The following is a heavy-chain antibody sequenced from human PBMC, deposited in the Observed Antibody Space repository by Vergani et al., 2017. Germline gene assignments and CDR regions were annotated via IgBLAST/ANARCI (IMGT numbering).Heavy chain of an antibody. CDR1: GFTFSSYE. CDR2: ISSSGSTI. J-gene: IGHJ3*02. D-gene: IGHD6-13*01. CDR3: ARRAAAGTPGGAFDI. V-gene: IGHV3-48*03. Sequence: EVQLVESGGGLVQPGGSLRLSCAASGFTFSSYEMNWVRQAPGKGLEWVSYISSSGSTIYYADSVKGRFTISRDNAKNSLYLQMNSLRAEDTAVYYCARRAAAGTPGGAFDIWGQGTMVTVSS.